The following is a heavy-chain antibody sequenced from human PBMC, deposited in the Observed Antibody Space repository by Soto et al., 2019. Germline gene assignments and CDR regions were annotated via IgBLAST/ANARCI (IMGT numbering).Heavy chain of an antibody. Sequence: ASVKVSCKASGGTFSSYTISWVRQAPGQGLEWMGRIIPILGIANYAQKFQGRVTITADKSTSTAYMELSSLRSEDTAVYYCAREEGCSGGSCYRILDAFDIWGQGTMVTVSS. D-gene: IGHD2-15*01. CDR1: GGTFSSYT. J-gene: IGHJ3*02. CDR3: AREEGCSGGSCYRILDAFDI. CDR2: IIPILGIA. V-gene: IGHV1-69*04.